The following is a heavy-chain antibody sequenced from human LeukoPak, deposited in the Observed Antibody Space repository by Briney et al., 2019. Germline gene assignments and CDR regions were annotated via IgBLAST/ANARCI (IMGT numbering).Heavy chain of an antibody. CDR2: INSDGSST. D-gene: IGHD1-14*01. Sequence: GGSLRLSCAASGFTFSSYWMHWVRQAPGKGLVWVSRINSDGSSTSYADSVKGRFTISRDNSKNTLYLQMNSLRAEDTAVYYCAKDPDIKRWYFDLWGRGTLVTVSS. CDR3: AKDPDIKRWYFDL. V-gene: IGHV3-74*01. CDR1: GFTFSSYW. J-gene: IGHJ2*01.